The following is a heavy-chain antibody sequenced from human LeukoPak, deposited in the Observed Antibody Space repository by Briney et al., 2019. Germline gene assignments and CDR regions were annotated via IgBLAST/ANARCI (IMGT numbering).Heavy chain of an antibody. Sequence: GGSLRLSCAASGFTFDDYAMHWVRQAPGKGLEWVSGISWNSGSIGYADSVKGRFTISRDNAKNSLYLQMNSLRAEDTALYYCAKGDTMVRGDYFDYWGQGTLVTVSS. CDR1: GFTFDDYA. J-gene: IGHJ4*02. CDR2: ISWNSGSI. D-gene: IGHD3-10*01. CDR3: AKGDTMVRGDYFDY. V-gene: IGHV3-9*01.